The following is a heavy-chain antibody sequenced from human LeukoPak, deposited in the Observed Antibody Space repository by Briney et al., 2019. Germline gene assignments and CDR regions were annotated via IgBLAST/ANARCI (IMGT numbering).Heavy chain of an antibody. Sequence: ASVKVSCKASGYTFTSYGISWVRQAPGQGLEWMGIINPSGGSTSYAQKFQGRVTMTRDTSTSTVYMELSSLRSEDTAVYYCARDEGSSFDYWGQGTLVTVSS. V-gene: IGHV1-46*01. CDR1: GYTFTSYG. J-gene: IGHJ4*02. CDR2: INPSGGST. CDR3: ARDEGSSFDY.